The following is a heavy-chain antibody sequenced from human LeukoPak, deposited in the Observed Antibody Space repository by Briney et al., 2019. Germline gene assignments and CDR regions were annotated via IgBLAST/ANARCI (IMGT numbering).Heavy chain of an antibody. CDR2: ISGHSGDT. V-gene: IGHV1-18*01. D-gene: IGHD5-24*01. CDR1: GYTFNTYG. CDR3: AKEMPRVMRNAFDF. J-gene: IGHJ3*01. Sequence: GASVKVSCKASGYTFNTYGISWIRQAPGQGLEWMGWISGHSGDTNYAQKFQGRVTLTSDTSTSTAYMELRSLRSDDTAMYYCAKEMPRVMRNAFDFWGQGTMVTVSS.